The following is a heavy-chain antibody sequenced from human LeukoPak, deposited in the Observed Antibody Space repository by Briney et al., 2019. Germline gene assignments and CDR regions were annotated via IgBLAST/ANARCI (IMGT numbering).Heavy chain of an antibody. J-gene: IGHJ4*02. CDR3: ARGPRYGSGNYYNNY. CDR1: GFTFTGYY. V-gene: IGHV1-2*02. CDR2: INPNSGGT. Sequence: ASVKVSCKASGFTFTGYYIYWVRQAPGHGLEWMGWINPNSGGTNYALKFQGRVTMTRDTSISTAYMELSRLRSDDTAVYYCARGPRYGSGNYYNNYWGQGTLVTVSS. D-gene: IGHD3-10*01.